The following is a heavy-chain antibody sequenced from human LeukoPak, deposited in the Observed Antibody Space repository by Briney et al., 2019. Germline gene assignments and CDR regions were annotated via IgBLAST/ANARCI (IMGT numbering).Heavy chain of an antibody. CDR3: ARGNRSELDIDY. CDR2: IYYSGST. D-gene: IGHD1-26*01. CDR1: GGSISSYY. Sequence: SETLSLTRTVSGGSISSYYWSWIRQPPGKGLEWIGYIYYSGSTNYNPSLKSRVTISVDTSKNQFSLKLSSVTAADTAVYYCARGNRSELDIDYWGQGTLVTVSS. J-gene: IGHJ4*02. V-gene: IGHV4-59*01.